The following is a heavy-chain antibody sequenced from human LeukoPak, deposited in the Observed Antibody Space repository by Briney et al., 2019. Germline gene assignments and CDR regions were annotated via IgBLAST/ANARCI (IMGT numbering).Heavy chain of an antibody. V-gene: IGHV3-7*01. J-gene: IGHJ3*02. CDR1: GLTFSSYW. D-gene: IGHD3-3*01. CDR3: ARNAFSRISVFGVVSDAFDI. CDR2: IKQDGGEK. Sequence: PGGSLRLSCAASGLTFSSYWMSWVRQAPGKGPEWVANIKQDGGEKYYVGSVKGRFTISRDNAKNSLYPQMNSLRAEDTAVYYCARNAFSRISVFGVVSDAFDIWGQGTMVTVSS.